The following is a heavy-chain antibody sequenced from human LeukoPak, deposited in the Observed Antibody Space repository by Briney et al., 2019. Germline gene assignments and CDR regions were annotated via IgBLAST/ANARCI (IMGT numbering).Heavy chain of an antibody. CDR1: GFTFDDYA. J-gene: IGHJ4*02. V-gene: IGHV3-9*01. CDR2: ISWNSGSI. Sequence: GGSLRLSCAASGFTFDDYAMHWVRQAPGKGLEWVSGISWNSGSIGYADSVKGRFTISRDNAKNSLYLQMNSLRAEDTAVYYCARDYSSSLVAPQFDYWGQGTLVTVSS. D-gene: IGHD6-13*01. CDR3: ARDYSSSLVAPQFDY.